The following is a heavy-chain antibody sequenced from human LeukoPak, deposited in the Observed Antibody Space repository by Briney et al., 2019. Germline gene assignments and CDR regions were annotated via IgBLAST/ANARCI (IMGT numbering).Heavy chain of an antibody. V-gene: IGHV2-5*01. CDR2: FCWNDDK. J-gene: IGHJ4*02. CDR3: AYRRGAARPAYFEY. Sequence: SGPTLVKPTQTLTLTCTFSGFPLSTSGVGVGWIRQPPGKALEWPALFCWNDDKRYSPSLKSRLTITKDTSKNQVVLTMTNMDPVDTATYYCAYRRGAARPAYFEYWGQGTLVTVSS. CDR1: GFPLSTSGVG. D-gene: IGHD6-6*01.